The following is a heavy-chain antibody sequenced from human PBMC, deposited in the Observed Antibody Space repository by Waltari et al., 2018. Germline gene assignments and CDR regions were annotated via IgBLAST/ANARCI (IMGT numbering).Heavy chain of an antibody. CDR2: IYTSGST. J-gene: IGHJ5*02. CDR3: ARDLTAARPGWFDP. D-gene: IGHD6-6*01. Sequence: QVQLQESGPGLVKPSETLSLTCTVSGGSISSYYWSWIRQPAGKGLEWIGRIYTSGSTNYNPPLKSRVTMSVDTSKNQFSLKLSSVTAADTAVYYCARDLTAARPGWFDPWGQGTLVTVSS. V-gene: IGHV4-4*07. CDR1: GGSISSYY.